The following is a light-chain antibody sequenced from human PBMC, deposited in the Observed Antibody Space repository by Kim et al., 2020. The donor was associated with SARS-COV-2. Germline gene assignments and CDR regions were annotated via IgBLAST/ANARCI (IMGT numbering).Light chain of an antibody. CDR3: QTWDTGIRV. Sequence: QLVLTQSPSASASLGASVKLTCTLNSGHSNYAIAWHQQQPEKGPRYLMKLNNDGSHTKGDGIPDRFSGSSSGAERYLTISSLQSEDEADYYCQTWDTGIRVFDGGTQLTVL. CDR1: SGHSNYA. CDR2: LNNDGSH. J-gene: IGLJ3*02. V-gene: IGLV4-69*01.